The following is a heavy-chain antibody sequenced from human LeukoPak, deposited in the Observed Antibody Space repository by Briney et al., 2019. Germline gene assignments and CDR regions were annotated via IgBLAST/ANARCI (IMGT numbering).Heavy chain of an antibody. Sequence: SETLSLTCTVSGGSISRSTFYWGWIRQPPGKGLEWIGSIYYSGSTYYNPSLRSRVTISVDTSKNQYSLKLSSVTAADTGVYYCAKEGGHYDYVWKSYRSFDFWGQGTLVTVSS. V-gene: IGHV4-39*07. CDR1: GGSISRSTFY. D-gene: IGHD3-16*02. J-gene: IGHJ4*02. CDR2: IYYSGST. CDR3: AKEGGHYDYVWKSYRSFDF.